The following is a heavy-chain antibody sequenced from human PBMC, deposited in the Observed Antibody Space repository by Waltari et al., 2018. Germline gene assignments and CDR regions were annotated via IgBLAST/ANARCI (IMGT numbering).Heavy chain of an antibody. J-gene: IGHJ5*02. CDR3: ARQRGRSSWSPGWFDP. Sequence: QVQLQESGPGLVKPSETLSLTCAVSGYSISSGSYWGWIRQPPGKGLGWIGSIYHSGSTYYNPSLKSRVTISVDTSKNQFSLKLSSVTAADTAVYYCARQRGRSSWSPGWFDPWGQGTLVTVSS. D-gene: IGHD6-13*01. CDR2: IYHSGST. CDR1: GYSISSGSY. V-gene: IGHV4-38-2*01.